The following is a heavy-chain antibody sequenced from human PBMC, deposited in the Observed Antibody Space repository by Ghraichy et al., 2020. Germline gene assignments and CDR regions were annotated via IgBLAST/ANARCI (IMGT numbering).Heavy chain of an antibody. CDR2: MFHSGST. J-gene: IGHJ4*02. V-gene: IGHV4-59*08. Sequence: SQTLSLTCTISGGSISGYYWSWIRQPPGKGLEWIGYMFHSGSTNYNPSLKTRVTISIDTSNTRFSLSLSSVTAADTALYYCARGRYYYGSGTFFDYWGQGALVTVSS. CDR1: GGSISGYY. D-gene: IGHD3-10*01. CDR3: ARGRYYYGSGTFFDY.